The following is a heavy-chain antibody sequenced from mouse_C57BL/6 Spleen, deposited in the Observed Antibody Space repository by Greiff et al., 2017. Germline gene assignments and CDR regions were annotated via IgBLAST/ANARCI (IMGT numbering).Heavy chain of an antibody. D-gene: IGHD2-4*01. V-gene: IGHV1-72*01. Sequence: VQLQQSGAELVKPGASVKLSCKASGYTFTSYWMHWVKQRPGRGLEWIGRIDPNSGGTKYNEKFKSKATLTVDKPSSTAYMQLSSLTSEDSAVYYCAIYYDYDGGYWYFDVWGTGTTVTVSS. J-gene: IGHJ1*03. CDR3: AIYYDYDGGYWYFDV. CDR2: IDPNSGGT. CDR1: GYTFTSYW.